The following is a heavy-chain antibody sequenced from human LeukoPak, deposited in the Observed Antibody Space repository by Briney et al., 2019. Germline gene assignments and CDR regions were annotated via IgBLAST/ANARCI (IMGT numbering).Heavy chain of an antibody. V-gene: IGHV3-11*01. CDR3: ARTTVTTYNWFDP. J-gene: IGHJ5*02. Sequence: PGGSLRLSCAASGFTFSDYYMSWIRQAPGKGLEWVSHISSSGSTIYYADSVKGRFTISRDNAKNSLYLQMNSLRAEDTAVYYCARTTVTTYNWFDPWGQGTLVTVSS. D-gene: IGHD4-17*01. CDR1: GFTFSDYY. CDR2: ISSSGSTI.